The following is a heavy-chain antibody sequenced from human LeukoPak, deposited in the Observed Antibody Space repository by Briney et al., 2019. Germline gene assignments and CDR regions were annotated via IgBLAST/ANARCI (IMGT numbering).Heavy chain of an antibody. V-gene: IGHV3-48*02. CDR3: ARYFGDPQGMDV. J-gene: IGHJ6*02. CDR2: INGNSITR. Sequence: GGSLRLSCAASGLIFSLYNMNWGGQGPGTRLERVSHINGNSITRYYADPVKGRFTISRDNVKNSLYLQMNSLRDEDTAVCYCARYFGDPQGMDVWGQGTTVTVSS. CDR1: GLIFSLYN. D-gene: IGHD3-10*01.